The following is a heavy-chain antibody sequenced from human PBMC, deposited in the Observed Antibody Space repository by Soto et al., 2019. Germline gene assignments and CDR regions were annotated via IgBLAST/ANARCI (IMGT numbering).Heavy chain of an antibody. CDR2: IYYSGST. V-gene: IGHV4-39*01. Sequence: LSLTCTVSGGSISSSSYYWGWIRQPPGKGLEWIGSIYYSGSTYYNPSLKSRVTISVDTSKNQFSLKLSSVTAADTAVYYCARQRGGYYDSSGYLSSFDDWGQGTLVTVSS. CDR1: GGSISSSSYY. J-gene: IGHJ4*02. CDR3: ARQRGGYYDSSGYLSSFDD. D-gene: IGHD3-22*01.